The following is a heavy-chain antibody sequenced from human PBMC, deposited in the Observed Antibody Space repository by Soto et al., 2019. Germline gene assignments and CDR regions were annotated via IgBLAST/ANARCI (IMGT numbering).Heavy chain of an antibody. CDR1: GYTFNNFA. V-gene: IGHV1-18*01. J-gene: IGHJ3*02. CDR2: ISPYNGET. CDR3: AREQTRWLKDAFDI. D-gene: IGHD5-12*01. Sequence: QVQLVQSGPEVKKPGASVRVSCKASGYTFNNFAINWVRQAPGQGLEWLGWISPYNGETEYAQKFQGRVIMTTDASTSTDYLEVRSLRSDETAVYYCAREQTRWLKDAFDIWGQGTMVIVSS.